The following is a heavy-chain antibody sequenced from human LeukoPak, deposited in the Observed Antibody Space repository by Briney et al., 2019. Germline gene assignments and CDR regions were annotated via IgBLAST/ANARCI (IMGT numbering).Heavy chain of an antibody. CDR1: GDSISSSFYY. J-gene: IGHJ4*02. CDR3: ARAREFSSSSGRAYYFDY. D-gene: IGHD6-6*01. V-gene: IGHV4-61*05. Sequence: PSETLSLTCTVSGDSISSSFYYWGWIRQPPGKGLEWIGYIYYSGNTNSNPSLKSRVTISLDTSKNQFSLKLSSVTAADTAVYYCARAREFSSSSGRAYYFDYWGQGTLVTVSS. CDR2: IYYSGNT.